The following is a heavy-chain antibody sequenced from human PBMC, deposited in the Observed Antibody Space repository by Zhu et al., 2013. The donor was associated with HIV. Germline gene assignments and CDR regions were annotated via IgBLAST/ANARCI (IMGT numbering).Heavy chain of an antibody. D-gene: IGHD3-22*01. CDR3: ARTLYYDSSGRYPFSPFDS. CDR2: VYYSGGT. V-gene: IGHV4-39*07. J-gene: IGHJ4*02. CDR1: GGSLSSGNYY. Sequence: VQLQESGPGLVKPSETLSLTCTVSGGSLSSGNYYWGWIRQPPGKGLEWIGTVYYSGGTYYNPSLKSRVTISPDTTNNQWSLKMTSVTAADTAVYYCARTLYYDSSGRYPFSPFDSWGQGILVTVSS.